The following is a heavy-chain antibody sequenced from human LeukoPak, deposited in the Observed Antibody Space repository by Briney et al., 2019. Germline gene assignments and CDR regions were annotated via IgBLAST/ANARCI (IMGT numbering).Heavy chain of an antibody. CDR1: GFTFSSYA. CDR3: ARVPAAILAYYYYGMDV. V-gene: IGHV3-30-3*01. CDR2: ISYDGGNK. D-gene: IGHD2-2*01. J-gene: IGHJ6*02. Sequence: GGSLRLSCAASGFTFSSYAMHWVRQAPGKGLEWVAVISYDGGNKYYADSVKGRFTISRDNSKNTLYLQMNSLRAEDTAVYYCARVPAAILAYYYYGMDVWGQGTTVTVSS.